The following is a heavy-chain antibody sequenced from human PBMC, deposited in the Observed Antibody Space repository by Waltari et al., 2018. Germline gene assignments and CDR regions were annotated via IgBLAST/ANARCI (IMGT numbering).Heavy chain of an antibody. CDR1: GYTFTGYY. Sequence: QVQLVQSGAEVKKPGASVKVSCKASGYTFTGYYMNWVRQAPGQGLGWKGRINPNSGGTNYAQKFQGRVTMTRDTSISTAYMELSRLRSDDTAVYYCATLGGSSWPQRDAFDIWGQGTMVTVSS. D-gene: IGHD6-13*01. CDR3: ATLGGSSWPQRDAFDI. J-gene: IGHJ3*02. V-gene: IGHV1-2*06. CDR2: INPNSGGT.